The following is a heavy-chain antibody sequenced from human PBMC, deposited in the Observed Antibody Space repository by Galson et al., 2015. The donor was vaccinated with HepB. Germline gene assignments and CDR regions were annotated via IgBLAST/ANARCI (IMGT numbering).Heavy chain of an antibody. J-gene: IGHJ4*02. CDR1: GFTFSSYS. V-gene: IGHV3-21*01. D-gene: IGHD3-9*01. CDR3: AREARLTGKRVYYFDY. Sequence: SLRLSCAASGFTFSSYSMNWVRQAPGKGLEWVSSISSSSSYIYYADSVKGRFTISRDNAKNSLYLQMNSLRAEDTAVYYCAREARLTGKRVYYFDYWGQGTLVTVSS. CDR2: ISSSSSYI.